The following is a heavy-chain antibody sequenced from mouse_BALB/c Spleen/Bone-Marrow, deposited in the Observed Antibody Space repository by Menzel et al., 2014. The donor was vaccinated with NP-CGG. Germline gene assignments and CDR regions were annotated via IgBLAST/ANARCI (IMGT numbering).Heavy chain of an antibody. D-gene: IGHD2-1*01. CDR1: GYSFTSYW. V-gene: IGHV1-74*04. J-gene: IGHJ3*01. CDR3: ASPSDGNPFAY. CDR2: IDPSDSET. Sequence: LQESGPQLVRPGASVKISCKASGYSFTSYWMHWVKQRPGQGLEWIGMIDPSDSETRLNQKFKDKATLTVDKSSSTAYMQLSSPTSEDSAVYYCASPSDGNPFAYWGQGTLVTVSA.